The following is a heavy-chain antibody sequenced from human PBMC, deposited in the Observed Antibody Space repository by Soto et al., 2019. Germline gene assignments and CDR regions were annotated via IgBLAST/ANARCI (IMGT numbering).Heavy chain of an antibody. CDR3: AHKGGGDRILDY. D-gene: IGHD3-16*01. V-gene: IGHV2-5*02. Sequence: QITLKESGPTLVKPTQTLTLTCTFSGFSLSTRGVGVGWIRQPPGKALEWLALIYWDGFKHYSPSLESRLTXXEXPAKNQVVLTMTNMDPVDTATYYCAHKGGGDRILDYWGQGTLVTVSS. CDR2: IYWDGFK. J-gene: IGHJ4*02. CDR1: GFSLSTRGVG.